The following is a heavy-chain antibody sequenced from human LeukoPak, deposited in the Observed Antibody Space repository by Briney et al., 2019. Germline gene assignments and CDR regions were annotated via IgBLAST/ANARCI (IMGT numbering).Heavy chain of an antibody. J-gene: IGHJ4*02. Sequence: ASVKVSCKASGYTFAGYYMHWVRQAPGQGLEWMGWISPNSGGTNYAQKFQGRVTMTRDTSISTAYMELSRLRSDDTAVYYCARDLMVGAADGDFWGQGTLVTVS. V-gene: IGHV1-2*02. CDR3: ARDLMVGAADGDF. CDR1: GYTFAGYY. CDR2: ISPNSGGT. D-gene: IGHD2-15*01.